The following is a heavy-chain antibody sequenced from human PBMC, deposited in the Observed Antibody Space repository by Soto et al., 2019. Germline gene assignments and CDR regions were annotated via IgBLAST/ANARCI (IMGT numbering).Heavy chain of an antibody. D-gene: IGHD4-17*01. CDR2: IYYSGST. J-gene: IGHJ6*03. Sequence: SETLSLTCTVSGGSISSGGYYWSWIRQHPGKGLEWIGYIYYSGSTYYNPSLKSRVTISVDTSKNQFSLKLSSVTAADTAVYYCARDVGGDLGYYYYYMDVWGKGTTVTVSS. V-gene: IGHV4-31*02. CDR1: GGSISSGGYY. CDR3: ARDVGGDLGYYYYYMDV.